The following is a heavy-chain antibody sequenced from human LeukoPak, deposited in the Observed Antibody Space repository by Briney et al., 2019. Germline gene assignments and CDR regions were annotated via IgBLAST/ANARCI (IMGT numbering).Heavy chain of an antibody. V-gene: IGHV3-30-3*01. D-gene: IGHD3-22*01. CDR1: GFTFSSYA. CDR2: ISYDGSNK. Sequence: GRSLRLSCAASGFTFSSYAMHWVRQAPGKGLAWVAVISYDGSNKYYADSVKGRFTISRDNSKNTLYQQMNSLRAEDTAVYYCASGTSMGGYYPPSFDYWGQGTLVTVSS. CDR3: ASGTSMGGYYPPSFDY. J-gene: IGHJ4*02.